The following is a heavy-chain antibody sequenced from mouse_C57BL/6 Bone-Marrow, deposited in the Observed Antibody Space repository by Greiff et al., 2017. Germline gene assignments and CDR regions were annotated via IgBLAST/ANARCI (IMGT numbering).Heavy chain of an antibody. V-gene: IGHV1-72*01. CDR2: IGPNSGGT. J-gene: IGHJ3*01. Sequence: QVQLQQPGAELVKPGASVKLSCKASGYTFTSYWMHWVKQRPGRGLEWIGRIGPNSGGTKYTEKFKSKATLTVDKPSNTAYMQLSSLTSEDSAVDYGATYSNYVAWFAYWGQGNLVTVSA. CDR3: ATYSNYVAWFAY. D-gene: IGHD2-5*01. CDR1: GYTFTSYW.